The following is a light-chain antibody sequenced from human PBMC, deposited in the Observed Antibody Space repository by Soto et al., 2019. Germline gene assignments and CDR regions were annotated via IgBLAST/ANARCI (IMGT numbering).Light chain of an antibody. CDR1: ETVLSSNSRNY. CDR2: WAS. V-gene: IGKV4-1*01. CDR3: HQYYTSPCT. J-gene: IGKJ3*01. Sequence: DIVMTQSPDSLAVSLGERATINCKSSETVLSSNSRNYLGWYQLKPGQPPKLLITWASTRESGVPDRFTGSGSGTDFTLTITSLQAEDVAVYFCHQYYTSPCTFGPGTKVDIK.